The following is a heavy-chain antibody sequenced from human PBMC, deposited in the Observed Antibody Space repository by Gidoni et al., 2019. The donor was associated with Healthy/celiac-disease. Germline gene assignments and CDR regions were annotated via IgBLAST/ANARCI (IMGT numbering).Heavy chain of an antibody. CDR3: AKLVGPAGG. V-gene: IGHV3-23*01. CDR1: GLTFSSNA. D-gene: IGHD1-26*01. J-gene: IGHJ4*02. CDR2: ISGSGGST. Sequence: EVQLLESGGGLVQPGGSLRLSCAASGLTFSSNAMSWVRQAPGKGMGWVSVISGSGGSTYYADSVKGRFTIARDNSKDTRDLQMNSLRAEDTAVYYCAKLVGPAGGWGQGTLVTVSS.